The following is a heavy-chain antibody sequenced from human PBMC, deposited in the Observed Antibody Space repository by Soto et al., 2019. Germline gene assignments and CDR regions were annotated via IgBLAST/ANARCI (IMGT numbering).Heavy chain of an antibody. CDR1: GFTFSSYA. J-gene: IGHJ4*02. D-gene: IGHD4-4*01. CDR3: AKDLDEMTTVTICDY. Sequence: EVQLLESGGGLVQPGGSLRLSCAASGFTFSSYAMSWVRQAPGKGLEWVSAISGSGGSTYYADSVKGRFTISRDNSKNTLDLQMNSLRAEDTAVYYCAKDLDEMTTVTICDYWGQGTLVTVSS. V-gene: IGHV3-23*01. CDR2: ISGSGGST.